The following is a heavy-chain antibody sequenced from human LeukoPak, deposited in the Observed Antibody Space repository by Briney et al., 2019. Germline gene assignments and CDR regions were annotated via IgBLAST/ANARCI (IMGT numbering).Heavy chain of an antibody. CDR1: GFTFSSLW. CDR3: ARGGPGTGMDY. J-gene: IGHJ4*02. Sequence: GGSLRLSCVASGFTFSSLWMHWVRQAPGRGLVWVSRINNDEITTTYADSVKGRFTISRDNAKNTLYLQMNSLRAEDTAIYYCARGGPGTGMDYWGQGALVTVSS. CDR2: INNDEITT. V-gene: IGHV3-74*01. D-gene: IGHD1-1*01.